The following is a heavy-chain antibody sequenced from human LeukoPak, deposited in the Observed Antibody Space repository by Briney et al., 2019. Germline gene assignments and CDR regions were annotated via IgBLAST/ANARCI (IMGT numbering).Heavy chain of an antibody. CDR1: GGSISSYY. Sequence: PSKTLSLTCTVSGGSISSYYWSWIRQPPGKGLEWIGYIYYSGSTNYNPSLKSRVTISVDTSKNQFSLKLSSVTAADTAVYYCARGRSPYYFDYWGQGTLVTVSS. CDR3: ARGRSPYYFDY. V-gene: IGHV4-59*01. CDR2: IYYSGST. J-gene: IGHJ4*02.